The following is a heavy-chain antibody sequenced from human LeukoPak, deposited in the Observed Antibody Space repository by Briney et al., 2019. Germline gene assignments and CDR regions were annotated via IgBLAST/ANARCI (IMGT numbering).Heavy chain of an antibody. D-gene: IGHD5-12*01. J-gene: IGHJ5*02. CDR1: GASISSYY. Sequence: SETLSLTCTDPGASISSYYCTWMRQPAGKGLEWIGRISTSGSTDYNPSLKRRVTLSVDTSKNQFSLKLRSVTAADTAVYYCARDPGYSGFETRGWFDPWGQGTLVTVSS. CDR3: ARDPGYSGFETRGWFDP. V-gene: IGHV4-4*07. CDR2: ISTSGST.